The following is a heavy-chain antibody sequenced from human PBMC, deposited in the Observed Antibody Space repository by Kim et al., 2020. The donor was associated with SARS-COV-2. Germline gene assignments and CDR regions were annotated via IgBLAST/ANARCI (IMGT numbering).Heavy chain of an antibody. Sequence: SETLSLTCAVYGGSFSGYYWSWIRQPPGKGLEWIGEINHSGSTNYNPSLKSRVTISVDTSKNQFSLKLSSVTAADTAVYYCARGPWWFGTSSRPFDYWGQGTLVTVSS. J-gene: IGHJ4*02. CDR3: ARGPWWFGTSSRPFDY. CDR1: GGSFSGYY. CDR2: INHSGST. V-gene: IGHV4-34*01. D-gene: IGHD3-10*01.